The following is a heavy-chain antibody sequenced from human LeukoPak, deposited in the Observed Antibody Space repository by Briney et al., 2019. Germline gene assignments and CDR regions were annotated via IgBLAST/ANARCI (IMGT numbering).Heavy chain of an antibody. CDR3: TRQGYGDYDGY. D-gene: IGHD4-17*01. CDR1: VFTFSGSA. CDR2: IRSKANSYAT. V-gene: IGHV3-73*01. J-gene: IGHJ4*02. Sequence: VGSLRLSCAASVFTFSGSAMHWVRQASGKGLEWVGRIRSKANSYATAYAASVKGRFTISRDDSKNTAYLQMNSLKTEDTAVYYCTRQGYGDYDGYWGQGTLVTVSS.